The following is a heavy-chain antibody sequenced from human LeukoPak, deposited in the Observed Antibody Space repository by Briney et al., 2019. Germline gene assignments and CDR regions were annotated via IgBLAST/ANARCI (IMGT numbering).Heavy chain of an antibody. J-gene: IGHJ4*02. CDR1: GHTFTGYY. V-gene: IGHV1-2*02. CDR2: INPNSGGT. Sequence: ASVKVSCKASGHTFTGYYIHWVRQAPGQGLEWMGWINPNSGGTNYAQKFQGRVTMTEDTSTDTAYLELSSLRSEDTAVYYCATLTSGYLPVYYWGQGTLVTVSS. D-gene: IGHD3-22*01. CDR3: ATLTSGYLPVYY.